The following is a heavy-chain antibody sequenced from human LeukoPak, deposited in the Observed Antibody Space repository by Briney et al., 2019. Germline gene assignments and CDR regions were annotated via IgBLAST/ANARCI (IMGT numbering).Heavy chain of an antibody. CDR1: GDSLSNNSAA. V-gene: IGHV6-1*01. J-gene: IGHJ4*02. CDR3: ARTVGGNSFRFDY. D-gene: IGHD4-23*01. CDR2: TYYRSKWYN. Sequence: SQTLSLTRAISGDSLSNNSAAGTWITQSPSRGLEWLGRTYYRSKWYNDYAVSVKSRITINPDTSKNQFSLQLNSVTPEDTAVYYCARTVGGNSFRFDYWGQGTLVTVSS.